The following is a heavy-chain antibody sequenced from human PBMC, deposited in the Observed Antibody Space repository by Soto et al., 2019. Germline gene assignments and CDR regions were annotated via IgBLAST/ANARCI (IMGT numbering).Heavy chain of an antibody. D-gene: IGHD4-17*01. J-gene: IGHJ4*02. Sequence: EVQLLESGGALVQPGGSLRVSCAASGFTFSSYAMNWVRQAPGRGLEWVSAISGSSTSTYYADSVEGRFVISRDNSKNTLYLQMTSLRAEDTAVYYCAKDVSYGDPFVYWGQGTLVTVSS. V-gene: IGHV3-23*01. CDR1: GFTFSSYA. CDR3: AKDVSYGDPFVY. CDR2: ISGSSTST.